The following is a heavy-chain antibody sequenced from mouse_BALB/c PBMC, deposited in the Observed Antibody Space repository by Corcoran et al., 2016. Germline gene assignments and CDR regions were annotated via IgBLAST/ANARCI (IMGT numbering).Heavy chain of an antibody. CDR3: AREPLSTVVAKALDY. D-gene: IGHD1-1*01. CDR1: GYTFTSYV. V-gene: IGHV1S136*01. J-gene: IGHJ2*01. Sequence: EVQLQQSGPELVKPGASVKMSCKASGYTFTSYVMHWVKQKPGQGLEWIGYINPYNDGTKYNEKFKGKATLTSDKSSSTAYMELSSLTSEDSAVYYCAREPLSTVVAKALDYWGQGTTLTVSS. CDR2: INPYNDGT.